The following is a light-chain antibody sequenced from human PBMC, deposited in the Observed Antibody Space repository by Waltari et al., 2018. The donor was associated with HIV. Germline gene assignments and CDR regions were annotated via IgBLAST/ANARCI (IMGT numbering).Light chain of an antibody. J-gene: IGLJ3*02. CDR1: SSDVGSYTY. CDR3: SSYAGDNNLL. CDR2: EVS. Sequence: QSALTQPHSASGSPGQSVTISCTGTSSDVGSYTYVSWYQQYPGKAPNLIIYEVSKRPSGVPVRFSGSKSGNTASLTVSGLQAEDEADYYCSSYAGDNNLLFGGGTKLTVL. V-gene: IGLV2-8*01.